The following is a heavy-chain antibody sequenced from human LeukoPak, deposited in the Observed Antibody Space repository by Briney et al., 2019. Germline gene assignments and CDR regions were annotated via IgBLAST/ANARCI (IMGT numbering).Heavy chain of an antibody. CDR3: ARGGGYCSGGSCPPTDY. CDR2: ISSSSSYV. CDR1: AFTFSSYS. J-gene: IGHJ4*02. Sequence: GGSLRLSCAASAFTFSSYSMNWVRQAPGKGLEWVSTISSSSSYVHYADSVKGRFTISRDNAKNSLYLQMGSLRDEDTAVYYCARGGGYCSGGSCPPTDYWGQGTLVTVSS. V-gene: IGHV3-21*06. D-gene: IGHD2-15*01.